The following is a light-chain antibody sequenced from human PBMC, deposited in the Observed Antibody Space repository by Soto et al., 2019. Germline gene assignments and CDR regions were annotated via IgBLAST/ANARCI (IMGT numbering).Light chain of an antibody. V-gene: IGLV3-21*02. CDR3: QFWDSSNDHVV. CDR1: NIGSNS. CDR2: DNS. J-gene: IGLJ2*01. Sequence: SYVVTQPPSVSVAPGQTASITCGGNNIGSNSVHWYQQKPGQAPVLVVYDNSDRPSGIPERFSGSNSGNTATLTISRVEAGDEADYYCQFWDSSNDHVVFGGGTQLTVL.